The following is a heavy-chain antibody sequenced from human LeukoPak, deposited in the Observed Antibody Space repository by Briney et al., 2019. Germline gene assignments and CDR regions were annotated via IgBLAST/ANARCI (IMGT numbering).Heavy chain of an antibody. V-gene: IGHV4-38-2*02. CDR1: GYAVSSGYY. D-gene: IGHD5-18*01. Sequence: PSETLSLTCTVSGYAVSSGYYWGWIRQPPGKGLEWIGSMYHSGDTYYNPSLKSRVIMSVDTSKSHLSLQLNSVTVADTAVYYCARQYTYAHWYFDLWGRGTLVTVSS. CDR2: MYHSGDT. J-gene: IGHJ2*01. CDR3: ARQYTYAHWYFDL.